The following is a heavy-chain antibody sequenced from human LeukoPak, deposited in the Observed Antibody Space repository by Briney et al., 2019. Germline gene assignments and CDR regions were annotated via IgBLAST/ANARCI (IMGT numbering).Heavy chain of an antibody. D-gene: IGHD3-22*01. CDR1: GYTFTSYG. Sequence: GASVKVSCKASGYTFTSYGISWVRQAPGQGLEWMGWINPNSGGTNYAQKFQGRVTMTRDTSISTAYMELSRLRSDDTAVYYCARDPPYYYDSSGYYPQTWGQGTLVTVSS. CDR3: ARDPPYYYDSSGYYPQT. CDR2: INPNSGGT. J-gene: IGHJ5*02. V-gene: IGHV1-2*02.